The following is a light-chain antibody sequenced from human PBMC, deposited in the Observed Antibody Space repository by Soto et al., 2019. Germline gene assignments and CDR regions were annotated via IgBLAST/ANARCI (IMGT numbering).Light chain of an antibody. CDR2: GAS. CDR1: QSVSRN. V-gene: IGKV3-11*01. CDR3: QHRSSWPRT. J-gene: IGKJ1*01. Sequence: EIVMTQSPATLSVSPGERATLSCRASQSVSRNLAWYQQKPGQAPRLLIYGASTRASGTPARISGSGSGTDFTLSISSLEPEDFAVYYCQHRSSWPRTFGRGTKGDI.